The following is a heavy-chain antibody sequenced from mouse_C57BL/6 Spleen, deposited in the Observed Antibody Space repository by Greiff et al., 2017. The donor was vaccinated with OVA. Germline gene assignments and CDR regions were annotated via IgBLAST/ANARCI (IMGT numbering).Heavy chain of an antibody. Sequence: QVQLQQSGAELVMPGASVKLSCKASGYTFTSYWMHWVKQRPGQGLEWIGEIDPSDSYTNYNQKFKGKSTLTVDKSSSTAYMQLSSLTSEDSAVYYCARTIYYYGGMDYWGQGTSVTVSS. D-gene: IGHD1-1*01. CDR3: ARTIYYYGGMDY. CDR2: IDPSDSYT. V-gene: IGHV1-69*01. J-gene: IGHJ4*01. CDR1: GYTFTSYW.